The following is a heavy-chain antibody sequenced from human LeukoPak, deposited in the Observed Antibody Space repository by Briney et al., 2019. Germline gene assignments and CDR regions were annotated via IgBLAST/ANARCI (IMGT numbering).Heavy chain of an antibody. D-gene: IGHD5-24*01. CDR2: IYTSGST. CDR3: ARVRWLELSDATDI. V-gene: IGHV4-61*02. CDR1: GGSISSGSYY. Sequence: NPSETLSLTCTVSGGSISSGSYYRSWIRQPAGKGLEWIGRIYTSGSTNYNPSLKTRATITVDTSKNQFSLKLSSVTAADTAVYYCARVRWLELSDATDIWGQGKMGTVSS. J-gene: IGHJ3*02.